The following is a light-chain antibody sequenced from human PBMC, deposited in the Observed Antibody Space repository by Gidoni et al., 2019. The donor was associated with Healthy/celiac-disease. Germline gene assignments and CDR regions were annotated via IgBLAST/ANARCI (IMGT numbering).Light chain of an antibody. CDR1: QDISNY. J-gene: IGKJ2*01. CDR2: DAS. Sequence: DIPMTQSPSSLSASVGDRVTITCQASQDISNYLNWYQQKPGKAPKLLIYDASNLETGVPSRFSGSGSGTDFTFTISSLQPEDIATYYCQQYDNLPYTFXQXTKLEIK. CDR3: QQYDNLPYT. V-gene: IGKV1-33*01.